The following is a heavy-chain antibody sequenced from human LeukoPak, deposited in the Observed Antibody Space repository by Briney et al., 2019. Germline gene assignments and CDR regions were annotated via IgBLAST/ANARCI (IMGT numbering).Heavy chain of an antibody. CDR3: AKRGLGDREAFDI. CDR2: ISGSGGST. CDR1: GFTFSSYA. D-gene: IGHD2-21*02. J-gene: IGHJ3*02. V-gene: IGHV3-23*01. Sequence: GGSLRLSCAASGFTFSSYAMSWVRQAPGKGLEWVPAISGSGGSTYYADSVKGRFTISRDNSKNTLYLQMNSLRAEDTAVYYCAKRGLGDREAFDIWGQGTMVTVSS.